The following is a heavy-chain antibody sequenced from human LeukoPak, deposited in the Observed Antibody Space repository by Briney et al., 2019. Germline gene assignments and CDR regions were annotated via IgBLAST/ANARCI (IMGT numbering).Heavy chain of an antibody. CDR3: ARHGVRILTGYYSY. D-gene: IGHD3-9*01. J-gene: IGHJ4*02. CDR2: IKQDGSEN. Sequence: PGGSLRLSCAASGFTFSSYWMSWVRQAPGKGLEWVANIKQDGSENYYVDSVKGRFTISRDNAKNSLYLQMNSLRAEDTAVYYCARHGVRILTGYYSYWGQGTLVTVSS. CDR1: GFTFSSYW. V-gene: IGHV3-7*01.